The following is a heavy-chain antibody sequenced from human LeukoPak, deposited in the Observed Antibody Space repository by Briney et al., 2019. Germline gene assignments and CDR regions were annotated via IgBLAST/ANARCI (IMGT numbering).Heavy chain of an antibody. Sequence: SETLSLTCTVSGGSISSYYWSWIRQPPGKGLEWIGYIYYSGSTNYNPSLKGRVTISVDTSKNQFSLKLSSVTAADTAVYYCARATKLLWFGELLEKGSYYFDYCGQGTLVTVSS. CDR1: GGSISSYY. J-gene: IGHJ4*02. CDR3: ARATKLLWFGELLEKGSYYFDY. V-gene: IGHV4-59*01. CDR2: IYYSGST. D-gene: IGHD3-10*01.